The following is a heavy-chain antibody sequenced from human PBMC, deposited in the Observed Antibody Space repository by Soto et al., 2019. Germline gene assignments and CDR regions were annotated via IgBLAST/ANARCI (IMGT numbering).Heavy chain of an antibody. Sequence: EVQLVESGGGLVQPGGSLRLSCSASGFTFSSYNMNWVRQAPGKGLEWVSYISSSSGTIYYADSVKGRVNISRDNAKNSMYRQMNSLRDEDTAVYYCARPRGYSYVLPDYWGQGTLGTVSS. CDR3: ARPRGYSYVLPDY. V-gene: IGHV3-48*02. J-gene: IGHJ4*02. CDR1: GFTFSSYN. D-gene: IGHD5-18*01. CDR2: ISSSSGTI.